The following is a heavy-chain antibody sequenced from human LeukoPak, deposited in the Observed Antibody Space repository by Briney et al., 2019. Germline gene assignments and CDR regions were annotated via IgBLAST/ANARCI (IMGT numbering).Heavy chain of an antibody. J-gene: IGHJ4*02. CDR3: ASRRDGYNPFIDY. D-gene: IGHD5-24*01. Sequence: PSETLSLTCAVSGGSISSGGYSWSWIRQPPGKGLEWIGYIYHRGSTYYNPSLKSRVTVSVDRSKNQFSLKLSSVTAADTAVYYCASRRDGYNPFIDYWGQGTLVTVSS. V-gene: IGHV4-30-2*01. CDR2: IYHRGST. CDR1: GGSISSGGYS.